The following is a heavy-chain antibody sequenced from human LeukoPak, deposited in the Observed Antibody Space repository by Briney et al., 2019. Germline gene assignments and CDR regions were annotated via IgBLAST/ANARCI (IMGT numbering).Heavy chain of an antibody. V-gene: IGHV3-7*01. CDR1: AFRLSDHY. CDR2: INQDVGKK. D-gene: IGHD1-26*01. J-gene: IGHJ4*02. CDR3: ARGGAPDN. Sequence: GRCLRPACAASAFRLSDHYMDSARLAARDWLGWVAYINQDVGKKYYVDSVRGRFAISRDNAENSVYLQMNSLRAEDTALYYCARGGAPDNWGQGTLVTVSS.